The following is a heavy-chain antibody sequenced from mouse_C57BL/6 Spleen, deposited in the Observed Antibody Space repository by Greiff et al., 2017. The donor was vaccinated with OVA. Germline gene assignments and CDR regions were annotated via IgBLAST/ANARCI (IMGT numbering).Heavy chain of an antibody. CDR2: IRSGSSTI. CDR1: GFTFSDYG. J-gene: IGHJ1*03. CDR3: ARREYDDWYFDV. D-gene: IGHD2-14*01. V-gene: IGHV5-17*01. Sequence: EVKLVESGGGLVKPGGSLKLSCAASGFTFSDYGMHWVRQAPEKGLEWVAYIRSGSSTIYYSDTVKGRFTISRDNAKNTRVLQMTSLRSEDTAMYYCARREYDDWYFDVWGTGTTVTVSS.